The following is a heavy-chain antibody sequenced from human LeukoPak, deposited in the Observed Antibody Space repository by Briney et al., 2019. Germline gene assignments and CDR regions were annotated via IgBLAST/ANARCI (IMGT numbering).Heavy chain of an antibody. CDR3: ARIEWERLGRAFDI. Sequence: GGSLRLSCAASGFTFSSYMMNWVRQAPGKGLEWVSSINSGSTYTYYTESVKGRFTISRDNSKNTLYLQMNSLRAEDMAVYYCARIEWERLGRAFDIWGQGTMVTVSS. V-gene: IGHV3-21*04. D-gene: IGHD1-26*01. CDR2: INSGSTYT. J-gene: IGHJ3*02. CDR1: GFTFSSYM.